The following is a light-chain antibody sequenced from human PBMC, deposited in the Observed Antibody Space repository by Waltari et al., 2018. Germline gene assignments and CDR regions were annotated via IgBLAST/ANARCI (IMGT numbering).Light chain of an antibody. Sequence: EKVMTQSPATLSVSPGERATLSCRASQNVNNNLAWYQRKPGQAPRLLIYDASTRATGIPARFSGGGSGTEFTLSISSLQSEDFAVYYCQQYDNWPLTFGLGTKLEIE. V-gene: IGKV3-15*01. CDR1: QNVNNN. CDR3: QQYDNWPLT. CDR2: DAS. J-gene: IGKJ2*01.